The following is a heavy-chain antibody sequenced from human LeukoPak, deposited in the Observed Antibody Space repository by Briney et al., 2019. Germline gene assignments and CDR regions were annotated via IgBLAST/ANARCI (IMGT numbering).Heavy chain of an antibody. CDR1: GGTFSSYA. J-gene: IGHJ5*02. CDR3: AGIVVVPAAIPAWFDP. V-gene: IGHV1-69*05. CDR2: IIPIFGTA. D-gene: IGHD2-2*01. Sequence: SVKVSCKASGGTFSSYAISWVRQAPGQGLEWMGGIIPIFGTANYAQKFQGRVMITTDESTSTAYMEPSSLRSEDTAVYYCAGIVVVPAAIPAWFDPWGQGTLVTVSS.